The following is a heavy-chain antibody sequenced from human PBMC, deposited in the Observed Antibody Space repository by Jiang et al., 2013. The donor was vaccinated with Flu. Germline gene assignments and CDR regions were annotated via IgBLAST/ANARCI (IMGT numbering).Heavy chain of an antibody. Sequence: CKASGYTFTSYAMNWVRQAPGQGLEWMGWINTNTGNPTYAQGFTGRFVFSLDTSVSTAYLQISSLKAEDTAVYYCARGGLVVVPAAILILDYWGQGTLVTVSS. D-gene: IGHD2-2*01. V-gene: IGHV7-4-1*02. CDR2: INTNTGNP. J-gene: IGHJ4*02. CDR3: ARGGLVVVPAAILILDY. CDR1: GYTFTSYA.